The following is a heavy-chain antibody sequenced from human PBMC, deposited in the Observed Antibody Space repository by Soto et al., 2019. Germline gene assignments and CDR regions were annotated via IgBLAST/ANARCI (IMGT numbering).Heavy chain of an antibody. CDR2: IHNSGST. V-gene: IGHV4-59*01. Sequence: QVQLQESGPGLVKPSETLSLTCTVSGGAISSYYWSWIRQTPGKGLEWIGYIHNSGSTNYKSSFKSRVTISVDTSKNQFSLKVRSVTAADTAVYYCARAPGWSWYFDLWGRGTLVTVSS. CDR1: GGAISSYY. J-gene: IGHJ2*01. CDR3: ARAPGWSWYFDL. D-gene: IGHD6-19*01.